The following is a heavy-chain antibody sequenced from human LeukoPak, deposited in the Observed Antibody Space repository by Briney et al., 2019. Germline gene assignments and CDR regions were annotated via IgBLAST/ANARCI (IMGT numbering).Heavy chain of an antibody. CDR2: IYNSGRT. CDR3: ARGHSNCSPTSCYFPSDY. Sequence: SETLSLTCTVSGASISSYYWSWIRQPPGRGLEWIGYIYNSGRTNYNPSLKSRVTISVDTSKNQFSLRLNSVTAADTAVYYCARGHSNCSPTSCYFPSDYWGQGTLVTVSS. CDR1: GASISSYY. D-gene: IGHD2-2*01. J-gene: IGHJ4*02. V-gene: IGHV4-59*01.